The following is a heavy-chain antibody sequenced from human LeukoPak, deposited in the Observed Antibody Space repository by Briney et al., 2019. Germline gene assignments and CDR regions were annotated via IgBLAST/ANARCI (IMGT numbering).Heavy chain of an antibody. Sequence: SETLSLTCAVYGGSFSGYYWSWIRQPPGKGLEWIREINHSGSTNYNPSLKSRVAISVDTSKNQFSLKLSSVTAADTAVYYCARGGAHYGGNSHLALPLGGMDVWGQGTTVTVSS. J-gene: IGHJ6*02. CDR2: INHSGST. V-gene: IGHV4-34*01. CDR3: ARGGAHYGGNSHLALPLGGMDV. CDR1: GGSFSGYY. D-gene: IGHD4-23*01.